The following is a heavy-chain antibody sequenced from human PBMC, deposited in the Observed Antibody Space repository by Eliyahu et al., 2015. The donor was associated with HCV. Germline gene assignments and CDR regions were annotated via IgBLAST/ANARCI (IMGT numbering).Heavy chain of an antibody. D-gene: IGHD3-10*01. CDR3: ARMVYYDGLASLPN. V-gene: IGHV3-30-3*01. CDR2: ISYDGGNT. CDR1: GFXFSANA. Sequence: QVHLVEXGGGVVQPGTSLXLSCVAXGFXFSANAMHWVRQSPGKGLEWVSRISYDGGNTNYADSVRGRFTISRDNSKNTLYLQMNNLRVDDTALYYCARMVYYDGLASLPNWGQGTSVTVSS. J-gene: IGHJ4*02.